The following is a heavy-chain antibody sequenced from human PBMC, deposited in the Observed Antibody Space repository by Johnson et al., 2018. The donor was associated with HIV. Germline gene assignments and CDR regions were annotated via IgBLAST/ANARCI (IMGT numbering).Heavy chain of an antibody. Sequence: VQLVESGGGVVQPGRSLRLSCAASGFTFNTYWMHWVRQAPGTGLVWVARINTAGGSTSYVASVNGRFTVSRDNAKNTLYLQMNSLRADDTAVYYCAREGPSERAGFDIWGQGTMVTVSS. CDR2: INTAGGST. J-gene: IGHJ3*02. V-gene: IGHV3-74*01. CDR3: AREGPSERAGFDI. CDR1: GFTFNTYW.